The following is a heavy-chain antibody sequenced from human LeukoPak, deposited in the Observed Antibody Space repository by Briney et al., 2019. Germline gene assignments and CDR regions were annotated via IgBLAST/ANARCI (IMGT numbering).Heavy chain of an antibody. D-gene: IGHD4-17*01. CDR3: AKDPMTSVTTTAY. CDR1: GFTFSSYA. J-gene: IGHJ4*02. Sequence: GGSLRLSCTASGFTFSSYAMSWVRQAPGKGLEWVSTISDTGDSTYYADSVKGRFTISRDNSKNTLYLQMNSLRAEDTAVYYCAKDPMTSVTTTAYWGQGTLVTVSS. CDR2: ISDTGDST. V-gene: IGHV3-23*01.